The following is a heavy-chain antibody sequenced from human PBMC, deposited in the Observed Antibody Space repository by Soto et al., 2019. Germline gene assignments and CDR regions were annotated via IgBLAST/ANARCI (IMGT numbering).Heavy chain of an antibody. V-gene: IGHV1-18*01. CDR3: ARDHRSGWYNWFDP. CDR1: GYTFTSYG. Sequence: ASVKGSCKASGYTFTSYGISWVRQAPGQGLEWMGWISAYNGNTNYAQKLQGRVTMTTDTSTSTAYMELRSLRSDDTAVYYCARDHRSGWYNWFDPWGQGTLVTVSS. CDR2: ISAYNGNT. D-gene: IGHD6-19*01. J-gene: IGHJ5*02.